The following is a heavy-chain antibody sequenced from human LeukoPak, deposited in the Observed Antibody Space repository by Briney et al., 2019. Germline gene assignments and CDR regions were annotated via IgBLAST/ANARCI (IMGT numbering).Heavy chain of an antibody. J-gene: IGHJ4*02. V-gene: IGHV3-30-3*01. CDR3: ARDPHRELLKSLFDY. D-gene: IGHD1-26*01. Sequence: PGGSLRLSCAASGFTFSSYAMHWVRQAPGKGLEWVAVISYDGSNKYYADSVKGRFTISRDNSKNTLYLQMNSLRAEDTAVYYCARDPHRELLKSLFDYWGQGTLVTVSS. CDR2: ISYDGSNK. CDR1: GFTFSSYA.